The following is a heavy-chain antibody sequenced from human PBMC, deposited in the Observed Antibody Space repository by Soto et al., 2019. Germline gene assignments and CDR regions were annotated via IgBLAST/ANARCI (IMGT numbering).Heavy chain of an antibody. V-gene: IGHV4-59*01. CDR1: GGSISSYY. CDR2: IYYSGST. CDR3: ARSGSYFDY. D-gene: IGHD1-26*01. J-gene: IGHJ4*02. Sequence: QVQLQESGPGLVKPSETLSLTCTVSGGSISSYYWSWIRQPPGKGLEWIGYIYYSGSTNYNPSLKSRVTISVDTSKNQFSLKLSSVTAADTAVYYCARSGSYFDYWGQGTLVTVSS.